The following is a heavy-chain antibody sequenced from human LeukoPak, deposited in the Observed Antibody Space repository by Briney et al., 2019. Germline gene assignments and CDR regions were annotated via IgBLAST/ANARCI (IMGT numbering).Heavy chain of an antibody. CDR3: ARFDWSFSLDY. J-gene: IGHJ4*02. Sequence: SETLSLTCTVSGGSISSYYWSWIWQPPGKGLEWIGYIYYSGSTNYNPSLKSRVTISVDTSKNQFSLRLSSVTAANTAVYYCARFDWSFSLDYWGQGTLVTVSS. D-gene: IGHD3-3*01. V-gene: IGHV4-59*08. CDR2: IYYSGST. CDR1: GGSISSYY.